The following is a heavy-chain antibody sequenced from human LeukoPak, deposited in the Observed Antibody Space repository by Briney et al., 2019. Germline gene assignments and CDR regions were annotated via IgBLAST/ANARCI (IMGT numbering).Heavy chain of an antibody. CDR3: ARGEGGGSCYNN. V-gene: IGHV4-34*01. CDR1: GESFSDSY. CDR2: VHHSGDT. D-gene: IGHD2-15*01. Sequence: SETLSLTCAVYGESFSDSYWSWIRQPPGKGPEWIGEVHHSGDTNHNPSLKSRVTISLDTSKNQFSLKLNSVTAADTATYYCARGEGGGSCYNNWGQGTQVTVSS. J-gene: IGHJ4*02.